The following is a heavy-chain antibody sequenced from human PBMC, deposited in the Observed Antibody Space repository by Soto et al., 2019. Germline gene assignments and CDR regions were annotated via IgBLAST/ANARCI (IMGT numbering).Heavy chain of an antibody. CDR1: GGSFSAYH. D-gene: IGHD1-1*01. Sequence: QVQLQQWGAGLLKPSQTLSLTCTGYGGSFSAYHWSWIRQSPGKGLEWIGEVNHSGGTNYNPTLRSRATISIDTSKNQFALQLTSVTVADAAVYFCARQSGAWYRFDFWGQGTLVSVS. CDR3: ARQSGAWYRFDF. CDR2: VNHSGGT. V-gene: IGHV4-34*01. J-gene: IGHJ4*02.